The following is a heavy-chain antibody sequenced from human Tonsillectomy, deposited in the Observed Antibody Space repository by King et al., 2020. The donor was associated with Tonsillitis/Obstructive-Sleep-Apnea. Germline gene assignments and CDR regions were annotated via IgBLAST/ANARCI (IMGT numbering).Heavy chain of an antibody. Sequence: VQLVESGAEVKKPGASVKVSCKASGYTFTSYDITWVRQAPGQGLEWMGWSRPNNGDTNYAQKLQGRVTMTSDTSTSTAYMELRSLRSDETAVYYCARDYYDSSGYYHGYFQHWGQGTLVTVSS. V-gene: IGHV1-18*01. D-gene: IGHD3-22*01. J-gene: IGHJ1*01. CDR3: ARDYYDSSGYYHGYFQH. CDR1: GYTFTSYD. CDR2: SRPNNGDT.